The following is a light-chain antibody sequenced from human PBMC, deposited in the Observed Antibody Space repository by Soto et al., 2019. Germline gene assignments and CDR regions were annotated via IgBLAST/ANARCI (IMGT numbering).Light chain of an antibody. CDR3: SSYTSSSTL. CDR1: SSDVGGYNY. CDR2: EVS. J-gene: IGLJ1*01. V-gene: IGLV2-14*01. Sequence: QSVLTQPASVSGSPGQSITISCTGTSSDVGGYNYVSWYQQRPGKAPKLMIYEVSNRPSGVSNRFSGSKSGNTASLTISGLQAEDEADYYCSSYTSSSTLFGTGTKVTVL.